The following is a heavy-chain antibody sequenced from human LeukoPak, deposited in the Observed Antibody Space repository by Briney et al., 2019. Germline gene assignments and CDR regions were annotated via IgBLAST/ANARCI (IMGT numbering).Heavy chain of an antibody. Sequence: GASVKVSCKASGYTFTSYYMHWVRQAPGQGLEWMGWINPNSGGTNYAQKFQGRVTMTRDTSISTAYMELSRLRSDDTAVYYCARDKYSYGRGAFDIWGQGTMVTVSS. D-gene: IGHD5-18*01. CDR2: INPNSGGT. CDR1: GYTFTSYY. CDR3: ARDKYSYGRGAFDI. V-gene: IGHV1-2*02. J-gene: IGHJ3*02.